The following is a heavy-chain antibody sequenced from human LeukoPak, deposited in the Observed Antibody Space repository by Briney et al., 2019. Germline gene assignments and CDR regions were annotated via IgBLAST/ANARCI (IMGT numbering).Heavy chain of an antibody. CDR3: AREPPPLISHTQPGIAAAGKGRPGHPYYFDY. D-gene: IGHD6-13*01. Sequence: ASVKVSCKASGYTFTGYYMHWVRQAPGQGLEWMGWINPNSGGTNYAQKFQGRVTMTRDTSISTAYMELSRLRSDDTAVYYCAREPPPLISHTQPGIAAAGKGRPGHPYYFDYWGQGTLVTVSS. J-gene: IGHJ4*02. CDR2: INPNSGGT. V-gene: IGHV1-2*02. CDR1: GYTFTGYY.